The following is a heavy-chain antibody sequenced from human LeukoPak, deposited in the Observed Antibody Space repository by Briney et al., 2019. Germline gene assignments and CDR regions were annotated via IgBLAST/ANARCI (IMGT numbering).Heavy chain of an antibody. CDR1: GFXFSSYA. D-gene: IGHD4-17*01. J-gene: IGHJ4*02. CDR3: AQATTVTIRSFDN. CDR2: ISAGGGGT. Sequence: GGSLRLSCAASGFXFSSYAITWVRQAPGKGLEWFSAISAGGGGTYHADSVKGRFTISRDNSKNTLYLQMNSLRAEDTAVYYCAQATTVTIRSFDNWGQGTLVTVSS. V-gene: IGHV3-23*01.